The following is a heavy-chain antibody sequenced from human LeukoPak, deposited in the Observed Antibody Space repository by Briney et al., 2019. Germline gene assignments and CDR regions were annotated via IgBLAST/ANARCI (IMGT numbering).Heavy chain of an antibody. Sequence: PGGSLRLSCAASGFYISNYWMNWVRQTPGAGLEGVATIKQDGSEKGYVDSVKRRFSGSRDNAKNLLDLEMNSLRAEDSAVYYFVRDWDNGARDLWGRGTMVTVSS. J-gene: IGHJ3*01. V-gene: IGHV3-7*01. CDR1: GFYISNYW. D-gene: IGHD4-17*01. CDR3: VRDWDNGARDL. CDR2: IKQDGSEK.